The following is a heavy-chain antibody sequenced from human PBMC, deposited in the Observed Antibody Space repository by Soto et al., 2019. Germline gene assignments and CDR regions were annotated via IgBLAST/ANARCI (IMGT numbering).Heavy chain of an antibody. CDR2: ISSSSSYI. CDR3: ARDLEAARPRDAFDI. V-gene: IGHV3-21*01. J-gene: IGHJ3*02. CDR1: GFTISTYS. Sequence: PGGSLRLSCAASGFTISTYSMNWVRQGPGRGLEWVSSISSSSSYIYYADSVKGRFTISRDNAKNSLYLQMNSLRAEDTAVYYCARDLEAARPRDAFDIWGQGTMVTVS. D-gene: IGHD6-6*01.